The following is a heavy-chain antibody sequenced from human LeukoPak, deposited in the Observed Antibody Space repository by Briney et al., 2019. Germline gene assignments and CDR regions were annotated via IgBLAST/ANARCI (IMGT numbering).Heavy chain of an antibody. CDR3: ARALPDTADWLFFYYFDY. CDR1: GFTFSSYE. Sequence: GGSLRLSCAASGFTFSSYEMNWVRQAPGKGLEWVSYISSSGSTIYYADSVKGRFTISRDNAKNSLYLQMNSLRAEDTAVYYCARALPDTADWLFFYYFDYWGQGTLVTVSS. D-gene: IGHD3-9*01. CDR2: ISSSGSTI. V-gene: IGHV3-48*03. J-gene: IGHJ4*02.